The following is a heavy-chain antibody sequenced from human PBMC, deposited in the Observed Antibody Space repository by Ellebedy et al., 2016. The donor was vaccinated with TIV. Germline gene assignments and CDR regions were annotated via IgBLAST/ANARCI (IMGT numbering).Heavy chain of an antibody. J-gene: IGHJ6*02. CDR2: IWYDGSNK. D-gene: IGHD6-6*01. V-gene: IGHV3-33*08. Sequence: GESLKISCAASGFTFSDYSMNWVRQAPGKGLEWVAVIWYDGSNKYYGDSVKGRFTISRDNSKNTLSLQMNSLRAEDTAVYYCARRIAARTEYYYAMDVWGQGTTVTVAS. CDR3: ARRIAARTEYYYAMDV. CDR1: GFTFSDYS.